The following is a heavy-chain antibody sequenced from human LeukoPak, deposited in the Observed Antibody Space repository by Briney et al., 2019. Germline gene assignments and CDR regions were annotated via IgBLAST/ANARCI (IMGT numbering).Heavy chain of an antibody. Sequence: PSETLSLTCIVSGASVKRDAYYGSWIRQPPGKGLEWSGYMFEGGRTNYNTSLQGRVTISVDTSKNQFSLSVSSVTAADTAVYYCGSLNTDYYDSSGYYNHFWGQGTLVTVSS. CDR2: MFEGGRT. CDR3: GSLNTDYYDSSGYYNHF. CDR1: GASVKRDAYY. V-gene: IGHV4-61*08. D-gene: IGHD3-22*01. J-gene: IGHJ4*02.